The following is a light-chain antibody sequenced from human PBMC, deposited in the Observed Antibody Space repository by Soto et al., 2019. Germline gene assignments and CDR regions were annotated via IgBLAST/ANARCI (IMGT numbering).Light chain of an antibody. CDR3: TSYTKDTTYV. CDR1: YSDIGAFDS. Sequence: QSVLAQPASVSGSPGQSITVSCTGTYSDIGAFDSVSWYQHHPGRAPKPLIFGVNRRPSGISYRFSASKSGNTASLTISGLQAEDEADYYCTSYTKDTTYVFGTGTK. J-gene: IGLJ1*01. V-gene: IGLV2-14*01. CDR2: GVN.